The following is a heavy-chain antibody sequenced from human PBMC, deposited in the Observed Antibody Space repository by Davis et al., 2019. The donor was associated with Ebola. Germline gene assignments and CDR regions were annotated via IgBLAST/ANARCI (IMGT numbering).Heavy chain of an antibody. Sequence: SETLSLTCAVYGGSFSGYYWSWIRQPPGKGLEWIGEINHSGSTNYNPSLKSRVTISVDTSKNQFSLKLSSVTAADTAVYYCARSVLLLWFGGLAVGGGGMGVWGQGTTVTVSS. D-gene: IGHD3-10*01. CDR3: ARSVLLLWFGGLAVGGGGMGV. CDR1: GGSFSGYY. J-gene: IGHJ6*02. CDR2: INHSGST. V-gene: IGHV4-34*01.